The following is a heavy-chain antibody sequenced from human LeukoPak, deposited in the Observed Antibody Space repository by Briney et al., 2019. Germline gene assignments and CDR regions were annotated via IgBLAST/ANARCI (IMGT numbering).Heavy chain of an antibody. CDR3: AGDSDYWELLGDAFDA. V-gene: IGHV4-34*01. D-gene: IGHD1-26*01. J-gene: IGHJ3*01. CDR1: GGSFSGYY. Sequence: SETLSLTCAVYGGSFSGYYWSWIRQPPGKGLEWIGEINHSGSTNYNPSLKSRVTISVDTSKNQFSLKLSSVTAADTAMYYCAGDSDYWELLGDAFDAWGQGTMVFVSS. CDR2: INHSGST.